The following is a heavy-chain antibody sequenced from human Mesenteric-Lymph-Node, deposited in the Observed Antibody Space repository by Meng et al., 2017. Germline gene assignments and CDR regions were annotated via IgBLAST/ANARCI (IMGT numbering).Heavy chain of an antibody. CDR3: ARDTRVENWFDP. D-gene: IGHD5-24*01. CDR1: GDSISSSRYY. V-gene: IGHV4-39*07. J-gene: IGHJ5*02. CDR2: ISYSGTT. Sequence: SETLSLTCTVSGDSISSSRYYWGWIRQSPGKRLEWIGSISYSGTTYYNPSLKSRVTMSLDTSRDQLSLKLSSVTAADTAVYYCARDTRVENWFDPWGQGTLVTVSS.